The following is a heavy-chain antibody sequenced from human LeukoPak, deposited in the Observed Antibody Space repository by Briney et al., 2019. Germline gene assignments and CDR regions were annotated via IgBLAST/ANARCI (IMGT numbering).Heavy chain of an antibody. D-gene: IGHD1-26*01. V-gene: IGHV4-59*01. J-gene: IGHJ4*02. CDR2: IYYSGST. CDR3: ARVKGGSYYFLNYFDY. Sequence: KPSETLSLTCTVSGDSISSYFWSWIRQPPGKGLEFIGYIYYSGSTSYNPSLKSRVTISVDTSNNQFSLKLTSVTPADTAVYYCARVKGGSYYFLNYFDYWGQGTLVTVSS. CDR1: GDSISSYF.